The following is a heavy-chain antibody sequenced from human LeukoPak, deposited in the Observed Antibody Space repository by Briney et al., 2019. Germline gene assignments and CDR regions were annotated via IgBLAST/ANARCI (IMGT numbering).Heavy chain of an antibody. J-gene: IGHJ5*02. CDR2: MNPNSGNT. CDR1: GYTFTIYD. D-gene: IGHD2-15*01. V-gene: IGHV1-8*01. Sequence: ASVKVSFKASGYTFTIYDINWVRQATGQGLEWMGWMNPNSGNTGYAQKFQGRVTMTRNTSISTAYMELSSLRSEDTAVYYCARKARVSSQTRYCSGGSCYLYWFDPWGQGTLVTVSS. CDR3: ARKARVSSQTRYCSGGSCYLYWFDP.